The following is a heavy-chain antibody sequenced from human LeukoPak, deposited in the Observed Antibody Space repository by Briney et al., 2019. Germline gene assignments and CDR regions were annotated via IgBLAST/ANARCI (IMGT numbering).Heavy chain of an antibody. D-gene: IGHD3-10*01. J-gene: IGHJ4*02. CDR2: TSFDGSNA. CDR1: GFIFNEYG. Sequence: GGSPRLSCAASGFIFNEYGMHWVRQAPGKGLEWVAVTSFDGSNAYYADSVKGRFTISRDNSENTLYLQMNSLRVEDTAVYYCAKGPFYGSGTLDYWGQGTLVTVSS. V-gene: IGHV3-30*18. CDR3: AKGPFYGSGTLDY.